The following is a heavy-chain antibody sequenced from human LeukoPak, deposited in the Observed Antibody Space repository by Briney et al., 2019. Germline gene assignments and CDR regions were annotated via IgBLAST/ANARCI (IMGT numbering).Heavy chain of an antibody. CDR2: SSGYNGNT. CDR3: ARGNYCSGGSCYDGAFDY. V-gene: IGHV1-18*01. D-gene: IGHD2-15*01. CDR1: GYTFTSYD. Sequence: ASVKVSCKASGYTFTSYDINWVRQATGQGLEWMGWSSGYNGNTNYAQKLQGRVTMTTDTSTSTAYMELRSLRSDDTAVYYCARGNYCSGGSCYDGAFDYWGQGTLVTVSS. J-gene: IGHJ4*02.